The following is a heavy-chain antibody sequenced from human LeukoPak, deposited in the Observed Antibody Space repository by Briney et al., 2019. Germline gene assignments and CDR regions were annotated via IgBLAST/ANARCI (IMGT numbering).Heavy chain of an antibody. V-gene: IGHV3-23*03. Sequence: GGSLRLSCAASGFTFSSYAMSWVRQAPGKGLEWVSVLYSDGNTKYADSVQGRFTISRDNSKNTLYLEMNSLSPDDTAVYYCARGVEPLAANTLAYWGQGTLVTVSS. D-gene: IGHD1-14*01. CDR1: GFTFSSYA. J-gene: IGHJ4*02. CDR2: LYSDGNT. CDR3: ARGVEPLAANTLAY.